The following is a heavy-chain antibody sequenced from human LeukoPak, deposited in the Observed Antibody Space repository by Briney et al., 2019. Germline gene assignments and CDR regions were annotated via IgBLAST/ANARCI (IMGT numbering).Heavy chain of an antibody. CDR3: ARVIRRVGATTGRGSDAFDI. CDR2: IYTSGST. Sequence: SETLSLTCTVSGGSISSGSYYWSWIRQPAGKGLEWIGRIYTSGSTNYNPSLKSRVTISVDTSKNQFSLKLSSVTAADTAVYYCARVIRRVGATTGRGSDAFDIWGQGTMVTVSS. CDR1: GGSISSGSYY. D-gene: IGHD1-26*01. J-gene: IGHJ3*02. V-gene: IGHV4-61*02.